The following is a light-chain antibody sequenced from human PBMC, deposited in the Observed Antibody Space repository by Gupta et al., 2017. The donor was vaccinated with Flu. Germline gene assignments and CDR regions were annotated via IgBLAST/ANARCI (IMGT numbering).Light chain of an antibody. CDR1: ISNVWNKY. CDR2: VNE. J-gene: IGLJ2*01. Sequence: QSVLTQPASLSAASAQRVTISCSGGISNVWNKYVSWYQQMPGNAPQLLIFVNEKRTSGIPPRFAVATVGTSATPAITALETGGDGAYYGGTWDKALGEHMVFGGGTKLTVL. CDR3: GTWDKALGEHMV. V-gene: IGLV1-51*02.